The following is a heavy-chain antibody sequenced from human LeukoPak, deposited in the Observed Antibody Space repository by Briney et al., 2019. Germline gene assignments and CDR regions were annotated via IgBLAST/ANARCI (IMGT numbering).Heavy chain of an antibody. CDR2: ISGSGGGT. CDR1: GFTFSNYA. J-gene: IGHJ4*02. CDR3: ARDRGYSTFDY. Sequence: GGSLRLSCAASGFTFSNYAMTWVRQAPGKGLEWVSAISGSGGGTYYADSVKGRFTISRDTSKNTLFLQMNSLRVEDTAVYYCARDRGYSTFDYWGQGTLVTVSS. V-gene: IGHV3-23*01. D-gene: IGHD4-23*01.